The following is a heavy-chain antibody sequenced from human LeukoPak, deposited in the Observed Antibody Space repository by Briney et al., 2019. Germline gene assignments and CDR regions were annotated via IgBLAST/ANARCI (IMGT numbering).Heavy chain of an antibody. Sequence: ASVKVSCKASGYTFTSYGISWVRQAPGQGLEWMGWISAYNGNTNYAQELQGRVTMTTDTSTSTAYMELSSLRSEDTAVYYCARGGYGDYAYDYWGQGTLVTVSS. CDR1: GYTFTSYG. D-gene: IGHD4-17*01. CDR2: ISAYNGNT. J-gene: IGHJ4*02. V-gene: IGHV1-18*01. CDR3: ARGGYGDYAYDY.